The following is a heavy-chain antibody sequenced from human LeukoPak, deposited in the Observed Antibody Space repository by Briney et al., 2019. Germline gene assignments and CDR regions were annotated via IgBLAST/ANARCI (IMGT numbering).Heavy chain of an antibody. CDR1: GYTFTDHW. J-gene: IGHJ4*02. D-gene: IGHD6-19*01. CDR2: IYPGDSDT. V-gene: IGHV5-51*01. CDR3: ARGDNSGWYFFDY. Sequence: KGGASLKISCKASGYTFTDHWIGGGRQLPGKGLEWMGIIYPGDSDTRYSPSFQGQVTISADKSISTAYLQWRNLQAPDTAMYYCARGDNSGWYFFDYWGQGTLVTVSS.